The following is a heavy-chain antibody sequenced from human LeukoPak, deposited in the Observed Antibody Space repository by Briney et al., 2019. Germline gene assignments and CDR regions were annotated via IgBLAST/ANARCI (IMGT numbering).Heavy chain of an antibody. J-gene: IGHJ4*02. Sequence: SGTLSLTCAVSGGSISSSNWWSWVRQPPGKGLEWIGEIYHSGSTNYNSSLKSRVTISVDKSKNQFSLKLSSVTAADTAVYYCARDLGYCSGGSCYSAYWGQGTLVTVSS. CDR2: IYHSGST. D-gene: IGHD2-15*01. V-gene: IGHV4-4*02. CDR3: ARDLGYCSGGSCYSAY. CDR1: GGSISSSNW.